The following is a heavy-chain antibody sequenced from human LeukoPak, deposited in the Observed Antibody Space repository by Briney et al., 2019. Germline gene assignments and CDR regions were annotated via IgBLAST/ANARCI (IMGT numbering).Heavy chain of an antibody. CDR1: GGSISSTDYY. CDR2: IYYNGST. D-gene: IGHD5-24*01. CDR3: ARQEVEMAAPIDF. J-gene: IGHJ4*02. Sequence: SETLSLTCTVSGGSISSTDYYWGWIRPPPGRGLEWIGSIYYNGSTYYNPSLKSRVAISVDTSRNQFSLKLSSVTAADTAVYYCARQEVEMAAPIDFWGQGSLVTVSS. V-gene: IGHV4-39*01.